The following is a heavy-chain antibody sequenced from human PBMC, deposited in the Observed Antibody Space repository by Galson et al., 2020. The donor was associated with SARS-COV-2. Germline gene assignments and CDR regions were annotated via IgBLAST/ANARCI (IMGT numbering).Heavy chain of an antibody. V-gene: IGHV1-2*02. Sequence: ASVKVSCKASGYTFTDYYIQWVRQAPGQGLEWMGWLNPDSVDTNYAQKFQGRITMTRDTSITTAYMELSRLRSDDTALYFCASGPPHSRAFTYERPPDYWGQGTLVTVSS. CDR3: ASGPPHSRAFTYERPPDY. J-gene: IGHJ4*02. CDR2: LNPDSVDT. D-gene: IGHD5-18*01. CDR1: GYTFTDYY.